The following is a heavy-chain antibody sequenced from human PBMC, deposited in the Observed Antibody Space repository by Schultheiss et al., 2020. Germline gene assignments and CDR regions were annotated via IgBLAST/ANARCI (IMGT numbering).Heavy chain of an antibody. CDR1: GYSFTSYW. J-gene: IGHJ4*02. Sequence: GESLKISCKGSGYSFTSYWIGWVRQMPGKGLEWMGIIYPGDSDTRYSPSFQGQVTISVDKSISTAYLQWSSLKASDTAMYYCARRTVSGSYCSYFDYWGQGTLVTVSS. CDR2: IYPGDSDT. D-gene: IGHD1-26*01. CDR3: ARRTVSGSYCSYFDY. V-gene: IGHV5-51*01.